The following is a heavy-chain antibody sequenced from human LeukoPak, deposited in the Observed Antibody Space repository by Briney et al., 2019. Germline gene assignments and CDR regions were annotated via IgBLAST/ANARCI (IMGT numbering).Heavy chain of an antibody. CDR1: GFTFGDHY. V-gene: IGHV3-11*01. CDR2: ISSSGASK. J-gene: IGHJ4*02. Sequence: GPSLTLACEAYGFTFGDHYMSWIRQPPGKGLQWISYISSSGASKYYDVSVRGRFTISRDNANNSLFLQMDSLKVEDTAIYYCARGKRIFDNWGRGTPVTVSS. CDR3: ARGKRIFDN. D-gene: IGHD1-1*01.